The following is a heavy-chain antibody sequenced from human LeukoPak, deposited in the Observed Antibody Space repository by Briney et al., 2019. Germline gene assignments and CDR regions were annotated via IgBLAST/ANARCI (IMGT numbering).Heavy chain of an antibody. CDR3: ARGGMFYGDYFSLGY. CDR1: GGSISSYY. V-gene: IGHV4-59*01. D-gene: IGHD4-17*01. Sequence: PSETLSLTCTVSGGSISSYYWGWIRQPPGKGLEWIGYIYYRGSTNYNPSLKSRVTISEDTSKNQFSLKLSSVTAADTAVYYCARGGMFYGDYFSLGYWGQGTLVTVSS. J-gene: IGHJ4*02. CDR2: IYYRGST.